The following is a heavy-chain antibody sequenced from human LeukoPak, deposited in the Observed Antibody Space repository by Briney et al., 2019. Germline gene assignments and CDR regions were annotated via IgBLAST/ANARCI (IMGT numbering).Heavy chain of an antibody. Sequence: LGGSLRLSCAASGFTFSSYEMNWVRQAPGKGLEWVSYISSSGSTIYYADSVKGRFTISRDNAKNSLYLQMNSLRAEDTAVYYCARNPVGATRGYFDYWGQGTLVTVSS. V-gene: IGHV3-48*03. D-gene: IGHD1-26*01. CDR1: GFTFSSYE. J-gene: IGHJ4*02. CDR2: ISSSGSTI. CDR3: ARNPVGATRGYFDY.